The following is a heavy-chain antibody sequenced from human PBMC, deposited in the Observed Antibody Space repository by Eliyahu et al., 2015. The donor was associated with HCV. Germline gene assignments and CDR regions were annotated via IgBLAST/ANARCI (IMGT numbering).Heavy chain of an antibody. CDR1: FSNYA. V-gene: IGHV3-23*01. CDR3: AKGEHGVDY. Sequence: FSNYAMSWVRQAPGKGLEWVSSIIYSGGSTHYADSVKGRFTISRDNSKNTLYLQMNSLRAEDTAVYYCAKGEHGVDYWGQGTLVTVSS. J-gene: IGHJ4*02. CDR2: IIYSGGST. D-gene: IGHD1/OR15-1a*01.